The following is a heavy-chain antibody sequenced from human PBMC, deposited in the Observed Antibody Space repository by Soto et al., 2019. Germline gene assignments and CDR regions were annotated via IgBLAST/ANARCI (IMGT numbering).Heavy chain of an antibody. J-gene: IGHJ6*02. V-gene: IGHV1-18*01. CDR2: LSVHTGQT. CDR1: DYTFTKYG. CDR3: ARARYCSSPSCDIHYWYEGDI. D-gene: IGHD2-2*02. Sequence: QLVQSGPEVKKPGASVKVSCRASDYTFTKYGVSWVRQAPGQGLEWLGWLSVHTGQTRYARKVQGRATMTADTSSNKAYMELRSLISDDSAVYFCARARYCSSPSCDIHYWYEGDIWGQWTTVTVSS.